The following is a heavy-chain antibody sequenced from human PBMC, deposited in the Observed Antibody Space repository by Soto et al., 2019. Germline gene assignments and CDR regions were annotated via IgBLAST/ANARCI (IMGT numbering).Heavy chain of an antibody. J-gene: IGHJ6*02. CDR2: INHSGST. CDR3: ARFVAAANYYYYDMDV. D-gene: IGHD2-2*01. CDR1: GGSFSGYY. V-gene: IGHV4-34*01. Sequence: SETLSLTCAVSGGSFSGYYWSWIRQPPGKGLEWIGEINHSGSTNYNPSLKSRVTISVDTSKNQFSLKLSSVTAADTAVYYCARFVAAANYYYYDMDVWGQGTTVTVSS.